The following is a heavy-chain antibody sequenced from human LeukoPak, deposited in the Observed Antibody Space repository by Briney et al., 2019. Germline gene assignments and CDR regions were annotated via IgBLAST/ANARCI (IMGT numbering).Heavy chain of an antibody. Sequence: ASVKVSCKASGYTFTSYAMNWVRQAPGQGLEWMGWMNPNSGNTGYAQKFQGRVTITRSTSISTAYMELSSLRSEDTAVYYCARTLVHNVYYFDYWGQGTLVTVSS. D-gene: IGHD2-8*01. V-gene: IGHV1-8*03. CDR1: GYTFTSYA. CDR3: ARTLVHNVYYFDY. CDR2: MNPNSGNT. J-gene: IGHJ4*02.